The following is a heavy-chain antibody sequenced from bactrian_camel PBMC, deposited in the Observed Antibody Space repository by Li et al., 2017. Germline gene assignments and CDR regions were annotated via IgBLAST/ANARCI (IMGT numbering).Heavy chain of an antibody. D-gene: IGHD3*01. V-gene: IGHV3S40*01. CDR1: GITNRNC. J-gene: IGHJ4*01. CDR2: IYTGDGSA. Sequence: DVQLVESGGGSVQAGGSLNLSCAASGITNRNCMGWFRQVPGKEPEGVATIYTGDGSAYYGDSVKGRFTISQDYAKKTVYLLMNSLKPEDTAMYYCAAEPLATECGKWLRRDPYGAFWPGDPGHRL.